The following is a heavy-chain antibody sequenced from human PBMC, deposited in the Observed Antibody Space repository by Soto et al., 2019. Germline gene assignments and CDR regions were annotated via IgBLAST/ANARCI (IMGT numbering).Heavy chain of an antibody. CDR1: GYTFASNY. Sequence: QVQLVQSGAEVKEPGASVKLSCKASGYTFASNYVHWVRQAPGQGLEWLGIINPSGGSTSYSQTFPGRFTITADTSTSTVFMELLRLGPDDTAVYYCARDLVGGYKAFYSGLDVWGQGTTVIV. D-gene: IGHD2-15*01. V-gene: IGHV1-46*01. J-gene: IGHJ6*02. CDR3: ARDLVGGYKAFYSGLDV. CDR2: INPSGGST.